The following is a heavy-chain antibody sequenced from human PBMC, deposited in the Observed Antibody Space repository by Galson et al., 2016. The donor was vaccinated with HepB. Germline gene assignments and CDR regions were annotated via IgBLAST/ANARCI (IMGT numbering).Heavy chain of an antibody. V-gene: IGHV1-18*01. Sequence: SVKVSCKASGYTFTTSGISWVRQAPGQGLEWMGWISTYSGNTKYAQRFQGGLTLTTDSSTITAYMELRSLRFDDTALYYCARDVQYRFDSWGQGTLVTVSS. CDR3: ARDVQYRFDS. D-gene: IGHD2/OR15-2a*01. J-gene: IGHJ4*02. CDR1: GYTFTTSG. CDR2: ISTYSGNT.